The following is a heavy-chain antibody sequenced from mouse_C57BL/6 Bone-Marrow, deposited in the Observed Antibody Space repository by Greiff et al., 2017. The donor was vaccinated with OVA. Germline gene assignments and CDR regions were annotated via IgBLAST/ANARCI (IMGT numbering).Heavy chain of an antibody. D-gene: IGHD1-1*01. CDR1: GYTFTDYS. V-gene: IGHV1-76*01. CDR2: IYPGSGNT. Sequence: QVQLQQSGAELVRPGASVKLSCKASGYTFTDYSINWVKQRPGQGLEWIARIYPGSGNTYYNEKFKGKATLTAEKSSSTAYMQLSSLTSEDSAVYFCARDFITTVVAGSWYFDVWGTGTTVTVSS. J-gene: IGHJ1*03. CDR3: ARDFITTVVAGSWYFDV.